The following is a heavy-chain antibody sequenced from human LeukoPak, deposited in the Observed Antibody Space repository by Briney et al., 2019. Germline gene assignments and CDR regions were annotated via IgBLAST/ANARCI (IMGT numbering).Heavy chain of an antibody. V-gene: IGHV3-21*01. CDR1: GFTFSSYS. J-gene: IGHJ3*02. D-gene: IGHD4-23*01. CDR3: ARSTVVTDDAFDI. Sequence: TGGSLRLSCAASGFTFSSYSMNWVRQAPGKGLEWVSSISSSSSYIYYADSVKGRFTISRDNAKNSLYLQMNSLRAEDTAVYYCARSTVVTDDAFDIWGQGTMVTVPS. CDR2: ISSSSSYI.